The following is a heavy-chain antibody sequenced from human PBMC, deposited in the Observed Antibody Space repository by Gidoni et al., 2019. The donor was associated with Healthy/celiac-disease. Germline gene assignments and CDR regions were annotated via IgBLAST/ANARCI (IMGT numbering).Heavy chain of an antibody. V-gene: IGHV3-21*01. CDR3: AREGRTDIVVVVAATLRDAFDI. Sequence: EVQLVESGGGLVKPGGSLRLSCAASGFTFSSYSMNWVRQAPGKGLEWVSSISSSSSYIYYADSVKGRFTISRDNAKNSLYLQMNSLRAEDTAVYYCAREGRTDIVVVVAATLRDAFDIWGQGTMVTVSS. CDR2: ISSSSSYI. J-gene: IGHJ3*02. CDR1: GFTFSSYS. D-gene: IGHD2-15*01.